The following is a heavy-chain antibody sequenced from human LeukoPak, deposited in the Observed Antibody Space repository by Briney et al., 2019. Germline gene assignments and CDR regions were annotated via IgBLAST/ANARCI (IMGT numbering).Heavy chain of an antibody. CDR2: IKEDGSDK. J-gene: IGHJ4*02. V-gene: IGHV3-7*01. Sequence: PGGSLRLSCAASGFTFSSHWMSWVRQAPGKGLEWVASIKEDGSDKYYVDSVKGRFTISRDNAKNSLYLQMNSLRAEDTAVYYCARDRVRYSDGYTCFDYWGQGTLVTVSS. CDR1: GFTFSSHW. D-gene: IGHD5-18*01. CDR3: ARDRVRYSDGYTCFDY.